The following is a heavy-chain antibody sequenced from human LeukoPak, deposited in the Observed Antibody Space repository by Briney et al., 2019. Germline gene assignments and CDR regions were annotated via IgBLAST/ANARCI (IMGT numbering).Heavy chain of an antibody. J-gene: IGHJ4*02. CDR3: AKDVGKWESLHFFDY. D-gene: IGHD1-26*01. CDR2: ISGSGAST. CDR1: GFTFSTNA. Sequence: GGSLRLSCLTSGFTFSTNAMSWVRQAPGKGLEWISGISGSGASTYYAHSVTGRFTISRDNSRNTLYLQMNSLRGDDAAVYYCAKDVGKWESLHFFDYWGQGTLVTVSS. V-gene: IGHV3-23*01.